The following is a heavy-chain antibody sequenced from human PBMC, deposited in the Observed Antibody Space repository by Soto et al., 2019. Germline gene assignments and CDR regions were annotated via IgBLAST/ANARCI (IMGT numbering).Heavy chain of an antibody. Sequence: ASVKVSCKASGYTFTSYGIHWLRQAPGQRLEWMGWINAANGDTKYSPKFQGRVTITRDTSASTAYMELSSLRSEDTAVYYCVRKHVSATGIDWFDPWGQGTRVTGS. CDR1: GYTFTSYG. CDR3: VRKHVSATGIDWFDP. D-gene: IGHD6-13*01. V-gene: IGHV1-3*01. CDR2: INAANGDT. J-gene: IGHJ5*02.